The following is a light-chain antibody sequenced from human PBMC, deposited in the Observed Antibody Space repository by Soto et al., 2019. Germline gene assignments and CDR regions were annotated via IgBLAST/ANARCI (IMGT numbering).Light chain of an antibody. V-gene: IGKV3-15*01. Sequence: DIVVTQSPATLSASPGERVTLSCRASQFVSSRLAWYQRRPGQVPRLLIYDTSTRAPGISARFSGSGSGTEFPLTISSLQSEDFAVYYCKEYIQWPPGMFGPGTTVDIK. CDR1: QFVSSR. CDR3: KEYIQWPPGM. J-gene: IGKJ1*01. CDR2: DTS.